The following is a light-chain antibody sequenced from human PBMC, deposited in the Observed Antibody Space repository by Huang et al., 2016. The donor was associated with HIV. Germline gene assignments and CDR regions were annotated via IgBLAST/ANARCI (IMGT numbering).Light chain of an antibody. CDR3: QQYNDWPPWT. CDR1: QSVNSN. J-gene: IGKJ1*01. Sequence: EIVMTQSPATLSVSPGERATLSCRASQSVNSNLAWSQRKPGQAPRLLIYGASTRATGTPARFSSSGSGTEFTLTISSLQSEDCAVYYCQQYNDWPPWTFGQGTKVEIK. CDR2: GAS. V-gene: IGKV3-15*01.